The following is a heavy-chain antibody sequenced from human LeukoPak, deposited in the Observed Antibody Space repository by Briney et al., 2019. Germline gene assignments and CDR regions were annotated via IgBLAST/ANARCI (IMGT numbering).Heavy chain of an antibody. J-gene: IGHJ3*02. CDR2: INWNGGST. CDR1: GFTFDDCG. CDR3: ARDRESCGGDCYSSNDAFDI. V-gene: IGHV3-20*04. Sequence: GGSLRLSCAASGFTFDDCGMSWVRQAPGKGLEWVSDINWNGGSTGYADSVKGRFTISRDNAKNSLYLQMNSLRAEDTALYYCARDRESCGGDCYSSNDAFDIWGQGTMVTVSS. D-gene: IGHD2-21*02.